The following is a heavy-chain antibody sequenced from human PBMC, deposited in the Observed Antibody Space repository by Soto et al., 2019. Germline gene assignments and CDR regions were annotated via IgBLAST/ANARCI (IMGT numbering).Heavy chain of an antibody. CDR2: IYHSGST. J-gene: IGHJ4*02. Sequence: TLSLTCAVSGGSISSSNWRSWVRQPPGKGLEWIGEIYHSGSTNYNPSLKSRVTISVDKSKNQFSLKLRSLRSDDTAVYYCARDQSREQLVRPRYGVRNDYWGQGTLVTVSS. CDR1: GGSISSSNW. CDR3: ARDQSREQLVRPRYGVRNDY. V-gene: IGHV4-4*02. D-gene: IGHD6-6*01.